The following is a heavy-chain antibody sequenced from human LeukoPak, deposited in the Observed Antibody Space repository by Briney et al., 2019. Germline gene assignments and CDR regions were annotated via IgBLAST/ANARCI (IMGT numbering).Heavy chain of an antibody. CDR3: ARDHSSSSEDY. D-gene: IGHD6-13*01. CDR2: IFHTGST. V-gene: IGHV4-38-2*02. J-gene: IGHJ4*02. Sequence: PGGSLRLSCAASGFTFSSYSMNWVRQAPGKGLEWIGSIFHTGSTYHNPPLKSRVTISVDTSKNQFSLKLNSVTAADTAVYYCARDHSSSSEDYWGQGTLVTVSS. CDR1: GFTFSSYS.